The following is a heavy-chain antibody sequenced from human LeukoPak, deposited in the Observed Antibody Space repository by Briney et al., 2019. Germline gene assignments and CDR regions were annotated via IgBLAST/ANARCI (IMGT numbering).Heavy chain of an antibody. Sequence: GGSLRLSCAASGFTFSDHYMDWVRQAPGKGLEWVAVISYDGSNKYYADSVKGRFTISRDNSKNTLYLQMNGLRAEDTAVYYCAKAGDCSSTSCYEDYWGQGTLVTVSS. J-gene: IGHJ4*02. V-gene: IGHV3-30*18. CDR1: GFTFSDHY. CDR3: AKAGDCSSTSCYEDY. D-gene: IGHD2-2*01. CDR2: ISYDGSNK.